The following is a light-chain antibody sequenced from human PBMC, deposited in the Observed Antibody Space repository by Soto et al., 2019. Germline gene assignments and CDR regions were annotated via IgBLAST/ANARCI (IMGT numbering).Light chain of an antibody. CDR2: AAS. V-gene: IGKV1-6*01. J-gene: IGKJ1*01. CDR1: QGIRND. CDR3: LQDYNYPWT. Sequence: AIQMTQSPSSLSSSVGDRVTISCRASQGIRNDLGWYQQKPGKAPKLLIYAASNLPSGVPSRFSGSGSDTDFTLTISSLQPEDFATYYCLQDYNYPWTFGQGTKVEIK.